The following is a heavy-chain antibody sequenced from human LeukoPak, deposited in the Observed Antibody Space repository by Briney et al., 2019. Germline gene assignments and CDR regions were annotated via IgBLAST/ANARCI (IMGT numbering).Heavy chain of an antibody. Sequence: GGSLRLSCAASGFTFSSYSMNWVRQAPGKGLEWVSSISSSSSYIYYADSVKGRFTISRDNAKNSLYLQMNSLRAEDTAVYYCVRTDYYDSSGYYVGAFDIWGQGTMVTVSS. CDR1: GFTFSSYS. V-gene: IGHV3-21*01. CDR2: ISSSSSYI. CDR3: VRTDYYDSSGYYVGAFDI. D-gene: IGHD3-22*01. J-gene: IGHJ3*02.